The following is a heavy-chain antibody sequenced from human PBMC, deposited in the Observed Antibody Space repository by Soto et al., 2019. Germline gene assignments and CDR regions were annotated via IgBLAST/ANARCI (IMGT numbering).Heavy chain of an antibody. CDR2: ISYDGSHQ. V-gene: IGHV3-30*18. J-gene: IGHJ6*02. CDR1: GFTFSSYG. D-gene: IGHD3-16*02. Sequence: GVSLRLSCAASGFTFSSYGIHWVRQAPGKGLEWVAVISYDGSHQYYAESVKGRFTISRDNSKNTLFLQMKSLTVEDTAVYYCAKDIVHYYYGMDVWGQGTTVTVS. CDR3: AKDIVHYYYGMDV.